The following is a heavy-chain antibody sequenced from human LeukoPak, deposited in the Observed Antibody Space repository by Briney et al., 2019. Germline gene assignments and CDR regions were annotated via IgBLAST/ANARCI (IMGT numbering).Heavy chain of an antibody. CDR2: IKTYGSAT. CDR1: GFTFSIHW. J-gene: IGHJ4*02. D-gene: IGHD5-12*01. Sequence: GGSLRLSCAASGFTFSIHWLHWVRPGPGRRLVWVSRIKTYGSATTSADSAQGRFSISRDNDKTTLYLQMNSLRAEDAAVYYCVREVSVDRRFYFWCQGTLVIVSS. CDR3: VREVSVDRRFYF. V-gene: IGHV3-74*01.